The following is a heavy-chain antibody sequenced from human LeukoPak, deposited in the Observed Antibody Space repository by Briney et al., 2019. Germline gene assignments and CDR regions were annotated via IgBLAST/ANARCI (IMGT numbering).Heavy chain of an antibody. V-gene: IGHV4-59*06. CDR1: GGSISSYY. Sequence: SETLSLTCTVSGGSISSYYWSWIRQPPGKGLEWIGYIYYSGSTYYNPSLKSRVTISVDTSKNQFSLKLSSVTAADTAVYYCARAFWSGPYSYWGQGTLVTVSS. J-gene: IGHJ4*02. CDR2: IYYSGST. D-gene: IGHD3-3*01. CDR3: ARAFWSGPYSY.